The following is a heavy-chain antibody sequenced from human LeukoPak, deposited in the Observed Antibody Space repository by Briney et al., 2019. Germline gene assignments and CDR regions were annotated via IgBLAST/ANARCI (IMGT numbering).Heavy chain of an antibody. Sequence: SVKVSCKDSGGTFNSYAISWVRQAPGQGLEWMGGIIPMSDTANYPQKFRGRLTITADIPTSTVYMELSSLRSEDTAVYYCAREDDTGRYMGDDAFDIWGQGTMVTVSS. CDR3: AREDDTGRYMGDDAFDI. V-gene: IGHV1-69*06. CDR2: IIPMSDTA. J-gene: IGHJ3*02. CDR1: GGTFNSYA. D-gene: IGHD1-26*01.